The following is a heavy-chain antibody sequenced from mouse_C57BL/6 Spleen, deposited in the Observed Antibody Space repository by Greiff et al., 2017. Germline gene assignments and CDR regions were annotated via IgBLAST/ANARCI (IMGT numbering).Heavy chain of an antibody. CDR3: ARNWGFDY. V-gene: IGHV1-76*01. J-gene: IGHJ2*01. Sequence: VQLQESGAELVRPGASVKLSCKASGYTFTDYSINWVKQRPGQGLEWIARIYPGSGNTYYNEKFKGKATLTAEKSSSTAYMQLSSLTSEDSAVYFCARNWGFDYWGQGTTLTVSS. CDR1: GYTFTDYS. D-gene: IGHD4-1*01. CDR2: IYPGSGNT.